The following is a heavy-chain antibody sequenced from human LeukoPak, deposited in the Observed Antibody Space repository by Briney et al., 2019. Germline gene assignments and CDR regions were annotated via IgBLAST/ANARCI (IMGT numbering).Heavy chain of an antibody. CDR3: ATPGYSSSWYDY. D-gene: IGHD6-13*01. CDR1: GYTFTGYY. V-gene: IGHV1-2*02. J-gene: IGHJ4*02. Sequence: GSVKVSCKASGYTFTGYYMHWVRQAPGQGLEWMGWINPNSGGTNYAQKFQGRVTMTRDTSISTAYMELSRLRSDDTAVYYCATPGYSSSWYDYWGQGTLVTVST. CDR2: INPNSGGT.